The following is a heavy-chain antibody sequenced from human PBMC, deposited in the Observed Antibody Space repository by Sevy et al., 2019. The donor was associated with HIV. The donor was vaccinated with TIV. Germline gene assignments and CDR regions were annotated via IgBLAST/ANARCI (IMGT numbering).Heavy chain of an antibody. CDR3: ARGRVGATTSYYFDY. CDR1: GFTFSSYA. Sequence: GGSLRLSCAASGFTFSSYAMHWVRQAPGKGLEWVGFIWHDGSQKYYADSVRGRFTFSRDNPKNTLFLQVSSLRAEDTAVYYCARGRVGATTSYYFDYWGQGTLVTVSS. D-gene: IGHD1-26*01. CDR2: IWHDGSQK. J-gene: IGHJ4*02. V-gene: IGHV3-33*01.